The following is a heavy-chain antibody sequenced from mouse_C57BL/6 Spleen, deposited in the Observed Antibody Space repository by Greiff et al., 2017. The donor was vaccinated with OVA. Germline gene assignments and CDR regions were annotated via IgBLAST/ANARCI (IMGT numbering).Heavy chain of an antibody. CDR2: IYPGSGST. Sequence: VKLQQPGAELVKPGASVKMSCKASGYTFTSYWITWVKQRPGQGLEWIGDIYPGSGSTNYNEKFKSKATLTVDTSSSTAYMQLSSLTSEDSAVYYCARRGNYSPSPHFDVWGTGTTVTVSS. V-gene: IGHV1-55*01. CDR3: ARRGNYSPSPHFDV. J-gene: IGHJ1*03. CDR1: GYTFTSYW. D-gene: IGHD2-12*01.